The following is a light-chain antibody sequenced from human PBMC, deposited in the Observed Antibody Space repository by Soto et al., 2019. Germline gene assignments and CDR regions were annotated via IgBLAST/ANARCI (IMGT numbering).Light chain of an antibody. CDR3: SSYTSSSIPWV. V-gene: IGLV2-14*01. CDR1: SSDVGGYNY. Sequence: QCALTQPASVSGSPGQSITISCTGTSSDVGGYNYVSWYQQHPGKAPKLMIYEVSNRPSGVSNRFSGSKSGNTASLTISGLQAEDEADYYCSSYTSSSIPWVFGGGTKLTVL. J-gene: IGLJ3*02. CDR2: EVS.